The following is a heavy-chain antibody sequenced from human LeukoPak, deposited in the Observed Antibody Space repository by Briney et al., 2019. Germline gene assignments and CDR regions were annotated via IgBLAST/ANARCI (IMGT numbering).Heavy chain of an antibody. Sequence: PGGSLRLSCAASGFTFSSYSMNRVRQAPGKGLEWVSSISSSSSYIYYADSVKGRFTISRDNAKNSLYLQMNSLRAEDTAVYYCARKYCSSTSCPEPYYYYMDVWGKGTTVTVSS. D-gene: IGHD2-2*01. V-gene: IGHV3-21*01. CDR3: ARKYCSSTSCPEPYYYYMDV. CDR1: GFTFSSYS. J-gene: IGHJ6*03. CDR2: ISSSSSYI.